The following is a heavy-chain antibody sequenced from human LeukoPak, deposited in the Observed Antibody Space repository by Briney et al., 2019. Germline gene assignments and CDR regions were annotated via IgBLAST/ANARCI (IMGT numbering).Heavy chain of an antibody. CDR1: GFTFSSYS. V-gene: IGHV3-21*01. Sequence: GGSLRLSCAASGFTFSSYSMNWVRQAPGKGLEWVSSISDSSRYIFYADSVKGRFTTSRDNAKNSLYLQMNSLRAEDTAVYYCAREVYCSHTTCYYFDYWGLGTLVTVSS. J-gene: IGHJ4*02. CDR2: ISDSSRYI. D-gene: IGHD2/OR15-2a*01. CDR3: AREVYCSHTTCYYFDY.